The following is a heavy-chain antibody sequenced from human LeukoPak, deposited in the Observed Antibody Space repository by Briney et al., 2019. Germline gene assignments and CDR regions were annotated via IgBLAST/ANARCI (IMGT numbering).Heavy chain of an antibody. V-gene: IGHV3-23*01. CDR1: GLTVSSNY. D-gene: IGHD3-10*01. CDR2: ISGSGGST. CDR3: AKGRYYGSGSTFDY. J-gene: IGHJ4*02. Sequence: PGGSLRLSCAASGLTVSSNYMSWVRQAPGKGLEWVSAISGSGGSTYYADSVKGRFTISKDNSKNTLYLQMNSLRAEDTAVYYCAKGRYYGSGSTFDYWGQGTLVTVSS.